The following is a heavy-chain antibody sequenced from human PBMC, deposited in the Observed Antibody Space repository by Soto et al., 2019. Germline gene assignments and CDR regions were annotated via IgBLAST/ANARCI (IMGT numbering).Heavy chain of an antibody. CDR3: TRSIQH. V-gene: IGHV4-31*03. J-gene: IGHJ1*01. CDR2: IYYSGST. Sequence: QVQLQESGPGLVKPSQTLSLTCTVSGASITSGGYYWSWIRQHPGKGLEWIGYIYYSGSTYYNPSLXSXXTISVDTSKNQCSLKLSSVTAADTAVYYCTRSIQHWGQGTLVTVSS. CDR1: GASITSGGYY.